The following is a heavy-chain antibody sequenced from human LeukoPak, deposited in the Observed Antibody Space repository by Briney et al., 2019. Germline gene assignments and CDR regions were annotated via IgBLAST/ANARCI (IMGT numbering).Heavy chain of an antibody. CDR1: GFTFSNYW. D-gene: IGHD3-22*01. Sequence: GGSLRLSCAASGFTFSNYWMSWVRQTPGKGLEWVANINQDGSAKNYVDSVEGRFTISRDNAKNSLYLQMDSLSAEDTAIYYCARKTYYYDTSPAGWFDTWGQGTLGTVSS. J-gene: IGHJ5*02. CDR3: ARKTYYYDTSPAGWFDT. CDR2: INQDGSAK. V-gene: IGHV3-7*01.